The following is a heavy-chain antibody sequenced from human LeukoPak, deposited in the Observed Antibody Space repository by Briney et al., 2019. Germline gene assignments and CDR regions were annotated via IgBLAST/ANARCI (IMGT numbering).Heavy chain of an antibody. CDR1: GGSISSGSYY. CDR3: ARVRCISTSCYEYNWFDP. D-gene: IGHD2-2*01. J-gene: IGHJ5*02. Sequence: SQTLSLTCTVSGGSISSGSYYWSWIRQPAGKGLEWIGRIYTSGSTNYNPSLKSRVTISVDTSKNQFSLKLSSVTAADTAVYYCARVRCISTSCYEYNWFDPWGQGTLVTVSS. CDR2: IYTSGST. V-gene: IGHV4-61*02.